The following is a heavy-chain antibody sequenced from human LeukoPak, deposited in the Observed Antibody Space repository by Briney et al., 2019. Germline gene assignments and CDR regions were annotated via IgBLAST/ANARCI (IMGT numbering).Heavy chain of an antibody. D-gene: IGHD6-19*01. CDR2: IKQDGKEI. CDR1: GGSFSGYY. Sequence: ETLSLTCAVYGGSFSGYYWSWIRQPPGKGLEWVANIKQDGKEIYYVDSVKGRLTISRDNAKNSLYLQMNSLRAEDTAVYYCARDASGWSSYWGQGTLVTVSS. CDR3: ARDASGWSSY. V-gene: IGHV3-7*01. J-gene: IGHJ4*02.